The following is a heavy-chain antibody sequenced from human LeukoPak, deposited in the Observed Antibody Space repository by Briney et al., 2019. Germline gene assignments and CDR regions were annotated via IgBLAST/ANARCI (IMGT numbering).Heavy chain of an antibody. D-gene: IGHD2-2*01. V-gene: IGHV4-4*02. CDR2: IYYSGST. Sequence: PSGTLSLTCAVSGGSISSSNWWSWVRQPPGKGLEWIGYIYYSGSTYYNPSLKSRVTISVDTSKNQFSLKLSSVTAADTAVYYCASQELYCSSTSCYELIDYWGQGTLVTVSS. CDR3: ASQELYCSSTSCYELIDY. J-gene: IGHJ4*02. CDR1: GGSISSSNW.